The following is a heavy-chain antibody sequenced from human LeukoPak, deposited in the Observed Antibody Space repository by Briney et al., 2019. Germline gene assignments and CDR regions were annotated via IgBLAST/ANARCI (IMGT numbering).Heavy chain of an antibody. Sequence: GGSLRLSCAASGFTFDDHGMSWVRQAPGKGLEWVSGINWNGGSTGYADSVKGRFTISRDNAKNSLYLQMNSLRAEDTALYHCARRGDSTADWYFDLWGRGTLVTVSS. D-gene: IGHD1-26*01. CDR1: GFTFDDHG. CDR2: INWNGGST. CDR3: ARRGDSTADWYFDL. J-gene: IGHJ2*01. V-gene: IGHV3-20*01.